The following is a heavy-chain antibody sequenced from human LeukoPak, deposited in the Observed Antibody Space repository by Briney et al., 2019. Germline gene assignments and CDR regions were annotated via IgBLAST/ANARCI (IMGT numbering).Heavy chain of an antibody. CDR2: IKQDGSEK. Sequence: GSLRLSCAASGFTFSSYWMSWVRQAPGKGLEWVANIKQDGSEKYYVDSVKGRFTISRDNAKNSLYLQMNSLRAEDTAVYYCAKDRIWFGELPHAFDIWGQGTMVTVSS. J-gene: IGHJ3*02. D-gene: IGHD3-10*01. CDR1: GFTFSSYW. CDR3: AKDRIWFGELPHAFDI. V-gene: IGHV3-7*01.